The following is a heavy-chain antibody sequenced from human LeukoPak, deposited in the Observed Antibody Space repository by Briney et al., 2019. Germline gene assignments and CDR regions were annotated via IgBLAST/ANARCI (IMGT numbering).Heavy chain of an antibody. Sequence: SETLSLTCAVSGYSISSGYYWGWIRQPPGKGLEWIGYIYYSGSTNYNPSLKSRVTISVDTSKNQFSLKLSSVTAADTAVYYCARPRGGNWFDPWGQGTLVTVSS. CDR3: ARPRGGNWFDP. CDR1: GYSISSGYY. V-gene: IGHV4-61*01. J-gene: IGHJ5*02. D-gene: IGHD3-16*01. CDR2: IYYSGST.